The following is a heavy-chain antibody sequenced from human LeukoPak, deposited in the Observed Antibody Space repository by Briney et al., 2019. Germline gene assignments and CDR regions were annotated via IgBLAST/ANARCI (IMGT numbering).Heavy chain of an antibody. J-gene: IGHJ4*02. CDR3: ARARGYCSSTSCRQYYFDC. D-gene: IGHD2-2*01. CDR1: GFTFSSYW. CDR2: INSDGSST. V-gene: IGHV3-74*01. Sequence: GGSLRLSCAASGFTFSSYWMHWVRQAPGKGLVWVSRINSDGSSTSYADSVKGRFTISRDNAKNTLYLQMNSLRAEDTAVYYCARARGYCSSTSCRQYYFDCWGQGTLVTVSS.